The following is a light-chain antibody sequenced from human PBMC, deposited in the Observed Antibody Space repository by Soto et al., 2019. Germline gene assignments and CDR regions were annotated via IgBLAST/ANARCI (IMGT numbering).Light chain of an antibody. CDR3: SSDTSSTLYV. J-gene: IGLJ1*01. CDR2: DVS. Sequence: QSVLTQSASVSGSPGQSITISCTTTNTYVGGFNYVSWYRQYPGTAPKLLIYDVSDRPSGVSNRFSGSKSGNTAYLTISGLPDEDEADYYCSSDTSSTLYVFGPGTKLTVL. CDR1: NTYVGGFNY. V-gene: IGLV2-14*01.